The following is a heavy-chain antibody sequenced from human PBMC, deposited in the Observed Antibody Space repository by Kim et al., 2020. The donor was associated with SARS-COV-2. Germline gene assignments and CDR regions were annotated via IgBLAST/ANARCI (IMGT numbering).Heavy chain of an antibody. Sequence: FTISRDNSKNTLYLQMNSLRAEDTAVYYCAKGGRPNYYGSGSDYYYGMDVWGQGTTVTVSS. J-gene: IGHJ6*02. D-gene: IGHD3-10*01. CDR3: AKGGRPNYYGSGSDYYYGMDV. V-gene: IGHV3-23*01.